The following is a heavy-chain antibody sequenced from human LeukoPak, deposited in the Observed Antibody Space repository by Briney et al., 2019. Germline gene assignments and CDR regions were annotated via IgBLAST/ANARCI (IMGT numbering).Heavy chain of an antibody. J-gene: IGHJ4*02. V-gene: IGHV3-30*02. CDR3: AKEDAVLRYFDWLHYFDY. Sequence: GGSLRLSCAASGCTFSSYGMHWVRQAPGKGLEWVSFIRYDGSNKYYEDSVNGRFTISRDNSQNTLYLQMNSLRAEDTAVYYCAKEDAVLRYFDWLHYFDYWGQGTLVTVSS. CDR2: IRYDGSNK. CDR1: GCTFSSYG. D-gene: IGHD3-9*01.